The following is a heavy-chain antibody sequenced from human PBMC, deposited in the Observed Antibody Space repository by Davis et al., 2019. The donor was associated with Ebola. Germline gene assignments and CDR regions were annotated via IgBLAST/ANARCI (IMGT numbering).Heavy chain of an antibody. V-gene: IGHV3-23*01. CDR1: GFIFRNYG. CDR2: ISMRGDST. J-gene: IGHJ3*02. Sequence: GESLKISCAASGFIFRNYGMTWVRQASGKGLECVAAISMRGDSTDYADSVKGRFTVSRDISKDTQYLQMNSLRPEDTAVYYCAKPSSFSSGYFDAFDKWGHGTLVTVSS. D-gene: IGHD3-22*01. CDR3: AKPSSFSSGYFDAFDK.